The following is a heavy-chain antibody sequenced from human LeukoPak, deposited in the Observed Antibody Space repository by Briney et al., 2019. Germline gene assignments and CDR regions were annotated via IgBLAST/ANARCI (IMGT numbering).Heavy chain of an antibody. Sequence: SVKVSCKASGFTFTSSAMQWVRQARGQRLEWIGWIVVGSSNTNYAQKFQERVTITRDMSTSTAYMELSSLRSEDTAVYYCAADTHTVSPYYYYYYMDVWGKGTTVTVSS. CDR1: GFTFTSSA. D-gene: IGHD4-17*01. CDR3: AADTHTVSPYYYYYYMDV. CDR2: IVVGSSNT. J-gene: IGHJ6*03. V-gene: IGHV1-58*02.